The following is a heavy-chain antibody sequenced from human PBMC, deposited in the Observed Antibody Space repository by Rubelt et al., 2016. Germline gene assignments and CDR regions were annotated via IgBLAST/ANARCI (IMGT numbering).Heavy chain of an antibody. V-gene: IGHV3-9*01. J-gene: IGHJ6*02. CDR3: AKELGGPYYYGMDV. D-gene: IGHD2-15*01. Sequence: GLEWVSGISWNSGSIGYADSVKGRFTISRDNAKNSLYLQMNSLRAEDTALYYCAKELGGPYYYGMDVWGQGTTVTVSS. CDR2: ISWNSGSI.